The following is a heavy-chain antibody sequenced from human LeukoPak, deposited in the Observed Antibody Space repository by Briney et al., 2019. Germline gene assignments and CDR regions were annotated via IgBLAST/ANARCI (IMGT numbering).Heavy chain of an antibody. Sequence: GGSLRLSCAASGFTFSSYWMHWVRQAPGKGLVWVSRINSDGSSTSYADSVKGRFTISRDNARNTLYLQMNSLRAEDTAVYYCARVGANNVPTHDAFDIWGQGTMVTVSS. V-gene: IGHV3-74*01. J-gene: IGHJ3*02. CDR3: ARVGANNVPTHDAFDI. CDR2: INSDGSST. D-gene: IGHD1-26*01. CDR1: GFTFSSYW.